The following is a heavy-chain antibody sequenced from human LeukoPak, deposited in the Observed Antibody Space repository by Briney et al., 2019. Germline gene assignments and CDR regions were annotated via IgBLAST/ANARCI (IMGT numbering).Heavy chain of an antibody. CDR2: INPNSGGT. J-gene: IGHJ4*02. Sequence: ASVKVSCKASGYTLTDYYMHWVRQAPGQGLEWMGRINPNSGGTSYAQKFQGRVTMIRDTSISTVYMELSRLRSDDTAVYYCARVGYYESSGYYEYWGQGTLVTVSS. D-gene: IGHD3-22*01. V-gene: IGHV1-2*06. CDR3: ARVGYYESSGYYEY. CDR1: GYTLTDYY.